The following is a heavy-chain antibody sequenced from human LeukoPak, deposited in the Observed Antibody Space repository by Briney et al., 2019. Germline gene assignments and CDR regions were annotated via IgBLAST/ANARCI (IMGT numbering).Heavy chain of an antibody. J-gene: IGHJ5*02. CDR2: ISYDGSDK. D-gene: IGHD3-16*01. V-gene: IGHV3-30-3*01. Sequence: PGGSLRLSCAASGFTFSSYGMHWVRQAPGKGLEWVAVISYDGSDKYYADSVKGRFTISRDNSKNTLYLQMNSLRAEDTAVYYCARHYGPWGQGTLVTVSS. CDR3: ARHYGP. CDR1: GFTFSSYG.